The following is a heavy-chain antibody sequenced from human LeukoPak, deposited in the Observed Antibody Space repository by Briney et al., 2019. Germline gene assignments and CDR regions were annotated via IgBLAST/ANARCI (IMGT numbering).Heavy chain of an antibody. CDR1: GGSISSYY. CDR3: ARVGNTVDAFDI. D-gene: IGHD4-23*01. CDR2: IYYSGST. Sequence: KPSETLSLTCTVSGGSISSYYWSWIRQPPGKGLEWIGYIYYSGSTNYNPSPKSRVTISVDTSKNQFSLKLSSVTAADTAVYYCARVGNTVDAFDIWGQGTMVTVSS. J-gene: IGHJ3*02. V-gene: IGHV4-59*01.